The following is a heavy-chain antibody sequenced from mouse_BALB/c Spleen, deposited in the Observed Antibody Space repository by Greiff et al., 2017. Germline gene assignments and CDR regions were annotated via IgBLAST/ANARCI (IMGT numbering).Heavy chain of an antibody. D-gene: IGHD1-1*01. CDR2: IWAGGST. J-gene: IGHJ3*01. Sequence: VQGVESGPGLVAPSQSLSITCTVSGFSLTSYGVHWVRQPPGKGLEWLGVIWAGGSTNYNSALMSRLSISKDNSKSQVFLKMNSLQTDDTAMYYCARGLLPFAYWGQGTLVTVSA. V-gene: IGHV2-9*02. CDR3: ARGLLPFAY. CDR1: GFSLTSYG.